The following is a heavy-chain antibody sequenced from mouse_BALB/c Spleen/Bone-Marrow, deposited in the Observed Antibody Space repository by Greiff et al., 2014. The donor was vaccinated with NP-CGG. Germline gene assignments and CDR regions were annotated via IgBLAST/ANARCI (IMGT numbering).Heavy chain of an antibody. CDR2: IDPANGNT. CDR1: GFNIKDTY. Sequence: EVKLEESGAELVEPGASVKLSCTASGFNIKDTYMHWVMQRPEQGLEWIGRIDPANGNTKYDPKFQGKATITADTSSNTAYLQLSSLTSEDTAVYYCARYRYYGSSYAMDYWGQGTSVTVSS. D-gene: IGHD1-1*01. CDR3: ARYRYYGSSYAMDY. J-gene: IGHJ4*01. V-gene: IGHV14-3*02.